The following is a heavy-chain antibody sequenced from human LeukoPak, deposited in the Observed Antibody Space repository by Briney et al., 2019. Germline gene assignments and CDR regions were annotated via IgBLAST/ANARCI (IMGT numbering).Heavy chain of an antibody. Sequence: SETLSLSRTVSGGSISSYYGSWIRQPAGKGLEWIGRIYTSGSTNYNPSLKSRVTMSVDTSKNQFSLKLSSVTAADTAVYYCARELPYDYVWGSYRPLAFDNWGQGTMVTVSS. CDR3: ARELPYDYVWGSYRPLAFDN. CDR2: IYTSGST. CDR1: GGSISSYY. V-gene: IGHV4-4*07. J-gene: IGHJ3*02. D-gene: IGHD3-16*02.